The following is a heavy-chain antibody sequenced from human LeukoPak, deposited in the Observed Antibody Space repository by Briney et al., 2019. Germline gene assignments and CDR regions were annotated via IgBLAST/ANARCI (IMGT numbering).Heavy chain of an antibody. Sequence: GGSLRLSCAASGFTFSSYEMNWVRQAPGMGLEWVSYICSRGRYIYYAESVKGRFTISRDNAKNSLYLHMNSLRDEDTAIYYCARAVDVYTFGYGYWGQGTLVTVSS. CDR3: ARAVDVYTFGYGY. CDR2: ICSRGRYI. D-gene: IGHD5-18*01. J-gene: IGHJ4*02. CDR1: GFTFSSYE. V-gene: IGHV3-48*03.